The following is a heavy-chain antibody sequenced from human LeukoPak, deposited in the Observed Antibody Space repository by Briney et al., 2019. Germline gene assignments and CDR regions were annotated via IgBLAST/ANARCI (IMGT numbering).Heavy chain of an antibody. V-gene: IGHV3-30*18. Sequence: LSLTCTVSGGSISSSSYYWGWIRQPPGKGLEWVAVISYDGSNKYYADSVKGRFTISRDNSKNTLYLQMNSLRAEDTAVYYCAKGDYGDYRGGGDYWGQGTLVTVSS. D-gene: IGHD4-17*01. CDR2: ISYDGSNK. CDR3: AKGDYGDYRGGGDY. CDR1: GGSISSSS. J-gene: IGHJ4*02.